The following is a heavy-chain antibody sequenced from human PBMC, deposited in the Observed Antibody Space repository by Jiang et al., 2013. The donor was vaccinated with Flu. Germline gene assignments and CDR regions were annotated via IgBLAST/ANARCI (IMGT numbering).Heavy chain of an antibody. D-gene: IGHD2-8*02. Sequence: GSGLVKPSQTPVPACAVSGASLSDGDFSWGWIRQPPGKDLEWIGYIYHSGYTYYNPSLHRGVTISVDKSKNQLSLWLDSVTAADTAVYYCARLNIEHCTRGVCSWFDPVGPGSPGHRLL. V-gene: IGHV4-30-2*01. CDR2: IYHSGYT. CDR1: GASLSDGDFS. J-gene: IGHJ5*02. CDR3: ARLNIEHCTRGVCSWFDP.